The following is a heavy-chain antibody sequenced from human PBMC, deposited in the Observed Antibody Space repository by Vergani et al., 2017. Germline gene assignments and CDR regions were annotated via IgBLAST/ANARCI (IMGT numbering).Heavy chain of an antibody. J-gene: IGHJ4*02. CDR1: GFTFDDYT. Sequence: EVQLVESGGVVVQPGGSLRLSCAASGFTFDDYTIHWVRLAPGKGLGWGSLISWDGGSTYYADSVNGRFNISRDNSKNSLYLQMNSLRTEDSALYYCAKDNDFGSDYRAPEYYFDYWGQGTLVTVSS. CDR2: ISWDGGST. V-gene: IGHV3-43*01. D-gene: IGHD3-3*01. CDR3: AKDNDFGSDYRAPEYYFDY.